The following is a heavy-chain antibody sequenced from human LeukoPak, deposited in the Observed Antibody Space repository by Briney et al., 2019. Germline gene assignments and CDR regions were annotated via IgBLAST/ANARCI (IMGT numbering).Heavy chain of an antibody. V-gene: IGHV4-4*07. J-gene: IGHJ4*02. CDR1: GVSISSYY. CDR2: IYNNGMT. D-gene: IGHD5-24*01. CDR3: AIIAETRGYSSYNLLD. Sequence: ASETLSLTCTVSGVSISSYYWSWIRQPAGKGLEWIGRIYNNGMTNYNPSLKSRITMSVDRSKNNFSLKLNSVTAADTAVYYCAIIAETRGYSSYNLLDWGQGPLVTVSS.